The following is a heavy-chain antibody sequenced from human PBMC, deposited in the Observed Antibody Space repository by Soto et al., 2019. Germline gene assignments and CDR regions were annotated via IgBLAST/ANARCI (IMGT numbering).Heavy chain of an antibody. CDR2: ISYDGSNE. V-gene: IGHV3-30*03. CDR1: GFTFSSYD. J-gene: IGHJ4*02. D-gene: IGHD2-2*01. Sequence: PGGSLRLSCAASGFTFSSYDMHWVRQGPGKGLEWLAVISYDGSNEYYADSVKGRSTISRDNSKNTLYLQMNSLTPEDTAAYYCVILRRYCIRTNCYSLSQYFDSRGRGTLVTVST. CDR3: VILRRYCIRTNCYSLSQYFDS.